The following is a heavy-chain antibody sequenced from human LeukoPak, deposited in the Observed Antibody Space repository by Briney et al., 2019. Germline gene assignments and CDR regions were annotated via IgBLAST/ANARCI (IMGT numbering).Heavy chain of an antibody. CDR2: IWPGDSDT. D-gene: IGHD1-20*01. CDR3: ARHNNWAFDY. Sequence: GESLQISCKSSGYSFTSYWIGWVRQMPGKGLEWMGIIWPGDSDTRYSPSFQGQVTISADKSISTAYLQWTSLKASDTAMYYCARHNNWAFDYWDRGTLLTVSS. CDR1: GYSFTSYW. V-gene: IGHV5-51*01. J-gene: IGHJ4*02.